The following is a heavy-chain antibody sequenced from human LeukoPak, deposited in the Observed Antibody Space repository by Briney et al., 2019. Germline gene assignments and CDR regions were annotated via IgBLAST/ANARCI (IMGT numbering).Heavy chain of an antibody. V-gene: IGHV3-21*01. CDR3: ARDEVKGPKHIVVVTAIFGYFDY. D-gene: IGHD2-21*02. Sequence: PGGSLRLSCAASGFTFSSYSMNWVRQAPGKGLEWVSSISSSSSYIYYADSVKGRFTISRDNAKNSLYLQMNSLRAEDTAVYYCARDEVKGPKHIVVVTAIFGYFDYWGQGTLVTVSS. CDR1: GFTFSSYS. CDR2: ISSSSSYI. J-gene: IGHJ4*02.